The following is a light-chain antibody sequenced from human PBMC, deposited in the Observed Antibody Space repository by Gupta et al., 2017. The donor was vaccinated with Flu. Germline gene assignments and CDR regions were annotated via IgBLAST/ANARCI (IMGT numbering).Light chain of an antibody. Sequence: QSALTQPPSASGSPGQSITSSSTGTSSDIGAYKYVSWHQQHAGKAPKLIIYEVTKRPSGVPDRFSGSKSGNTASLTVSGLQAEDEGDYYCSSHTVSDTFVFGTVTAVTVL. CDR3: SSHTVSDTFV. CDR2: EVT. V-gene: IGLV2-8*01. CDR1: SSDIGAYKY. J-gene: IGLJ1*01.